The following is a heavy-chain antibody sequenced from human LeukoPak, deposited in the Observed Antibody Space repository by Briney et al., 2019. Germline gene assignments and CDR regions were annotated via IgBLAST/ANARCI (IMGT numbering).Heavy chain of an antibody. CDR2: ISAYNGNT. CDR1: GYTFTSYG. V-gene: IGHV1-18*01. Sequence: GASVKVSCKASGYTFTSYGISWVRQAPGQGLEWMGWISAYNGNTNYAQKLQGRVTMTTDTSTSTAYMELRSLRSDDTAVYYCARVYTAVAMNWFDPWGQRTMVTVSS. J-gene: IGHJ5*02. D-gene: IGHD6-19*01. CDR3: ARVYTAVAMNWFDP.